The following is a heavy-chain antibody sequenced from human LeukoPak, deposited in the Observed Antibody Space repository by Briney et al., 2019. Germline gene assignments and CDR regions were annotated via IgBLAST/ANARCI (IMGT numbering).Heavy chain of an antibody. J-gene: IGHJ4*02. Sequence: GGSLRLSCVASGISFSTYGMHWVRQGPGKGLEWVAFIQKDGNNKHHADSLKGRFTISKDNSKKTLYLQMNSLRPDETAIYYCAPGLDFFDYWGQGIPVTVSS. V-gene: IGHV3-30*02. CDR1: GISFSTYG. CDR2: IQKDGNNK. CDR3: APGLDFFDY.